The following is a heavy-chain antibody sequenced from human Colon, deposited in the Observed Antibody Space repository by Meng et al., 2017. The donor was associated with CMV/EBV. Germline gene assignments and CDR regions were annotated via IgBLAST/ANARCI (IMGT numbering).Heavy chain of an antibody. V-gene: IGHV1-8*01. CDR1: GYIFTRYD. CDR3: TRGLQLWFPSPAY. Sequence: CKASGYIFTRYDITWVRQATGQGLEWMGWMNPKTGNTVYAQKFQARVNLTVDSSIDTAYMEPSSLKTDDTAVYYCTRGLQLWFPSPAYWGQGALVTVSS. CDR2: MNPKTGNT. D-gene: IGHD5-18*01. J-gene: IGHJ4*02.